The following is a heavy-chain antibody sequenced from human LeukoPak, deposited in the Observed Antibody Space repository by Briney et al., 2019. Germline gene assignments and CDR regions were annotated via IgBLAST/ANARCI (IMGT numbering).Heavy chain of an antibody. D-gene: IGHD6-6*01. CDR2: INDNGGGT. CDR3: AKKLGSSPGDCFDY. Sequence: SGGSLRLSCAASGFIVSRYAMSWVRQAPGKGLEWVSDINDNGGGTFYADSVKGRFTVSRDNSKNTLYMKMNSLRGGDTAVYYGAKKLGSSPGDCFDYWGQGTLVTVSS. CDR1: GFIVSRYA. V-gene: IGHV3-23*01. J-gene: IGHJ4*02.